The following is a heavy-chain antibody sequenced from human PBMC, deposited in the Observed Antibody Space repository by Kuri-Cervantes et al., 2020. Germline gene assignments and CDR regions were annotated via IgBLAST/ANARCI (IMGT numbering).Heavy chain of an antibody. J-gene: IGHJ3*02. CDR3: ARDGLGAAASLAFDI. CDR1: GYTFTGYY. V-gene: IGHV1-2*04. Sequence: ASVKVSCKASGYTFTGYYTHWVRQAPGQGLEWMGWINPNSGGTNYAQKFQGWVTMTRDTSISTAYMELSRLRSDDTAVYYCARDGLGAAASLAFDIWGQGTMVTVSS. CDR2: INPNSGGT. D-gene: IGHD6-13*01.